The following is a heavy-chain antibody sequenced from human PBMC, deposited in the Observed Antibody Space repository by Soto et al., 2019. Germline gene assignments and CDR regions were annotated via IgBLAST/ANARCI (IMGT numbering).Heavy chain of an antibody. V-gene: IGHV3-11*01. CDR3: ARDMCSGGSCYFYYYCGMDV. CDR1: GFTFSDYY. Sequence: QVQLVESGGGLVKPGGSLRLSCAASGFTFSDYYMSWIRQAPGKGLEWVSYISSSGSTIYYADSVKGRFTISRDNAKNSLYLQMNSLRAEDTAVYYCARDMCSGGSCYFYYYCGMDVWGQGTTVTVSS. CDR2: ISSSGSTI. J-gene: IGHJ6*02. D-gene: IGHD2-15*01.